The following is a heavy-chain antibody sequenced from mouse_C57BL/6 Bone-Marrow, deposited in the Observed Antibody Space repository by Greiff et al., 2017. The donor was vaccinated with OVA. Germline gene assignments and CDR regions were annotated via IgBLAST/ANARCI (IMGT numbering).Heavy chain of an antibody. CDR2: ISSGGSYP. CDR3: ARHLNWVAMDY. D-gene: IGHD4-1*01. CDR1: GFTFSSYG. V-gene: IGHV5-6*01. Sequence: EVQRVESGGDLVKPGGSLKLSCAASGFTFSSYGMSWVRQTPDKRLEWVATISSGGSYPYYPDSVKGRFTISRDNAKNTLILLMSSLKTEDTAMYYCARHLNWVAMDYWGQGTSVTVSS. J-gene: IGHJ4*01.